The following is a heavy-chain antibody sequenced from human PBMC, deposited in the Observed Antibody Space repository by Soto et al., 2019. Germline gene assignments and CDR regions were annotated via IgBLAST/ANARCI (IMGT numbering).Heavy chain of an antibody. CDR1: GFSLSTSGVG. CDR3: SHSIEPYYYDGSGYLFDY. CDR2: IYWDDDK. D-gene: IGHD3-22*01. Sequence: QITLKESGPTLVKPTQTLTLTCTFSGFSLSTSGVGVGWIRQPPGKALEWLALIYWDDDKRYSPSLKSRITITQDTAKNQVVLTMTNMDPVDTSTYYCSHSIEPYYYDGSGYLFDYWGQGTLVTVSS. V-gene: IGHV2-5*02. J-gene: IGHJ4*02.